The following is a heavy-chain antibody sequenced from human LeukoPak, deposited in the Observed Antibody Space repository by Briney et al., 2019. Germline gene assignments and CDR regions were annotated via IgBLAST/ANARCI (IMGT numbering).Heavy chain of an antibody. CDR1: GYAFTSYG. V-gene: IGHV1-18*01. J-gene: IGHJ6*03. Sequence: ASVKVSCKASGYAFTSYGISWVRQAPGQGLEWMGWISAYNGNTNYAQKLQGRVTMTTDTSTSTACMELRSLRSDDTAVYYCAREGNIVVVPAAPYYYYYMDVWGKGTTVTVSS. D-gene: IGHD2-2*01. CDR2: ISAYNGNT. CDR3: AREGNIVVVPAAPYYYYYMDV.